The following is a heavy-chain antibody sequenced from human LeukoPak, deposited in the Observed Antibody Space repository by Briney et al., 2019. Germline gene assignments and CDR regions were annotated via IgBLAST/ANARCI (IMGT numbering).Heavy chain of an antibody. CDR2: ISYDGSNK. D-gene: IGHD3-22*01. CDR3: AKDLPLYCYDSTEDAFDI. CDR1: GFTFSSYG. Sequence: GGSLRLSCAASGFTFSSYGMHWVRQAPGKGLEWVAVISYDGSNKYYADSVKGRFTISRDNSKNTLYLQMNSLRAEDTAVYYCAKDLPLYCYDSTEDAFDIWGQGTMVTVSS. V-gene: IGHV3-30*18. J-gene: IGHJ3*02.